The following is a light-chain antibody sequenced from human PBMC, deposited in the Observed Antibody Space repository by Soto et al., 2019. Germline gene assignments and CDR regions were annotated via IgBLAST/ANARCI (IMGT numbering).Light chain of an antibody. CDR2: EAV. Sequence: QSALTQPASVSGSPGQSITISCTGTSRDVGSYNLVSWYQQHPGKAPKLIIYEAVEWPSGISNRFSGFKSGNTASLTISGLQADDEAYYYCCSYTGSSSPLVLGGGTQLTVL. CDR3: CSYTGSSSPLV. V-gene: IGLV2-23*01. J-gene: IGLJ2*01. CDR1: SRDVGSYNL.